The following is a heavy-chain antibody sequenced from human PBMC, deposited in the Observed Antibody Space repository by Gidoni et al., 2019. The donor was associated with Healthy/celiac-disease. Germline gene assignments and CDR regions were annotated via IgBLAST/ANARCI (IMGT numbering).Heavy chain of an antibody. CDR2: ISAYNGNT. V-gene: IGHV1-18*01. CDR3: ARLAEYYDSSGYYYYYGMDV. CDR1: GYTFTSYG. Sequence: QVQLVQSGAEVKKPGASVKVSCKASGYTFTSYGISWVRQAPGQGLEWMGWISAYNGNTNYAQKLQGRVTMTTDTSTSTAYMELRGLRSDDTAVYYCARLAEYYDSSGYYYYYGMDVWGQGTTVTVSS. J-gene: IGHJ6*02. D-gene: IGHD3-22*01.